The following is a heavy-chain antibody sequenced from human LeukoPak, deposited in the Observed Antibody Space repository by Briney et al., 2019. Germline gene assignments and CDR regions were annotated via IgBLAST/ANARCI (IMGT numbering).Heavy chain of an antibody. V-gene: IGHV3-23*01. CDR1: GFTFSSYA. Sequence: GGSLRLSCAASGFTFSSYAMNWVRQAPGKGLEWVSTISRSGDNTYYADSVKGRFTISRDDSKNTLFLQMNSLRAEDTAIYYCAKDSYSHNGIFDALDIWGQGTMVTVSS. J-gene: IGHJ3*02. D-gene: IGHD2-8*01. CDR2: ISRSGDNT. CDR3: AKDSYSHNGIFDALDI.